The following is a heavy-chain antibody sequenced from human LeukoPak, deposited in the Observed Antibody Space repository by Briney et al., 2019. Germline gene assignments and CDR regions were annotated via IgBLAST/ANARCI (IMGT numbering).Heavy chain of an antibody. D-gene: IGHD3-16*01. CDR2: ISYDGSNK. CDR3: AKDLGLSYFDY. V-gene: IGHV3-30-3*01. Sequence: PGGSLRLSCAASGFTFSSYAMHWVRQAPGKGLEWVAVISYDGSNKYYADSVKGRFTISRDNSKNTLYLQMNSLGAEDTAVYYCAKDLGLSYFDYWGQGTLVTVSS. J-gene: IGHJ4*02. CDR1: GFTFSSYA.